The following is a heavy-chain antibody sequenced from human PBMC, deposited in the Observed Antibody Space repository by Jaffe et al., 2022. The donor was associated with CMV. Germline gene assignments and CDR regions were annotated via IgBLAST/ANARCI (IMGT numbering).Heavy chain of an antibody. CDR2: IGTAGDT. Sequence: EVQLVESGGGLVQPGGSLRLSCAASGFTFSSYDMHWVRQATGKGLEWVSAIGTAGDTYYPGSVKGRFTISRENAKNSLYLQMNSLRAGDTAVYYCARGGYYDSSGYYYDWYFDLWGRGTLVTVSS. J-gene: IGHJ2*01. CDR3: ARGGYYDSSGYYYDWYFDL. D-gene: IGHD3-22*01. CDR1: GFTFSSYD. V-gene: IGHV3-13*01.